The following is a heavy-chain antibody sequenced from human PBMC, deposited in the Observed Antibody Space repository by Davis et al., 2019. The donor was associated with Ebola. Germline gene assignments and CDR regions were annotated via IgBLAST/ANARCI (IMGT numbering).Heavy chain of an antibody. D-gene: IGHD1-26*01. CDR2: INHSGST. V-gene: IGHV4-34*01. CDR1: GGSFSGYY. Sequence: SETLSLTCAVYGGSFSGYYWSWTRQPPGKGLEWIGEINHSGSTNYNPSLKSRVTISVDTSKNQFSLKLSSVTAADTAVYYCASSPIVGAAHFDYWGQGTLVTVSS. J-gene: IGHJ4*02. CDR3: ASSPIVGAAHFDY.